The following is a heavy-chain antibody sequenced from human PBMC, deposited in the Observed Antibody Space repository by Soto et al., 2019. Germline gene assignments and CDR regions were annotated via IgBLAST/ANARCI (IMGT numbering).Heavy chain of an antibody. J-gene: IGHJ5*02. CDR3: ATQTGFTNWFDP. CDR1: GGSISSGGYY. CDR2: MYYSGSA. Sequence: QVPLQESGPGLVKPSQTLSLTCTVSGGSISSGGYYWSWIRQHPGKGLEWIGYMYYSGSAYYNPSLKSRVTISVDTSKNQFSLKLSSVTAADTAVYYCATQTGFTNWFDPWGQGTLVTVSS. D-gene: IGHD1-1*01. V-gene: IGHV4-31*03.